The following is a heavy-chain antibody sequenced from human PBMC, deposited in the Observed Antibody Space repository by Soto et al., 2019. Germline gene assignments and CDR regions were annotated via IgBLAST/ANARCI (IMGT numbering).Heavy chain of an antibody. V-gene: IGHV3-23*01. Sequence: EVQLLESGGGLVQPGGSLRLSCAASGFTFSNYAMSWVRQAPGKGLEWVSALSTSGGSTYYADSVKGRFTISRDNSKSTLDLQRNSLSAEDTAVYYCAKDAPVRSLLPQFNDYWGQGTLVTVSS. D-gene: IGHD3-10*01. J-gene: IGHJ4*02. CDR3: AKDAPVRSLLPQFNDY. CDR1: GFTFSNYA. CDR2: LSTSGGST.